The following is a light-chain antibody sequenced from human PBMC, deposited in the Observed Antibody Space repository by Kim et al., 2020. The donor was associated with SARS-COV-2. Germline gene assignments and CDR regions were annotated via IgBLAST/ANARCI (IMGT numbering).Light chain of an antibody. CDR2: IGSSDYY. J-gene: IGLJ3*02. Sequence: PGKPTCTPCSGHSTYSDAVHQKRPGKAPRYLMKIGSSDYYNKGSRVPDRFSGSGSGADRYLTIADLQSEAEADYFWETWDSNSRVYGGGTQLTVL. CDR1: SGHSTYS. V-gene: IGLV4-60*03. CDR3: ETWDSNSRV.